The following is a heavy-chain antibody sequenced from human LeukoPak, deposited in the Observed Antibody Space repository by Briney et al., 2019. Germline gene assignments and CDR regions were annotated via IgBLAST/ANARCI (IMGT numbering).Heavy chain of an antibody. CDR3: AKDPRDHSYGWSWRYFDY. CDR1: GFTFSSYG. V-gene: IGHV3-30*02. CDR2: IRYDGSNK. D-gene: IGHD5-18*01. J-gene: IGHJ4*02. Sequence: PGGSLRLSCAASGFTFSSYGMHWVRQAPGKGPEWVAFIRYDGSNKYYADSVKGRFTISRDNSKNTLYLQMNSLRPEDTALYYCAKDPRDHSYGWSWRYFDYWGQGTLVTVSS.